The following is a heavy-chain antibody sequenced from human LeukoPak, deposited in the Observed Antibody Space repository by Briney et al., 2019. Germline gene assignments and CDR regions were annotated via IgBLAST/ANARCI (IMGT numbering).Heavy chain of an antibody. V-gene: IGHV1-8*01. Sequence: GASVKASCKASGYTFTSYDINWVRQATGQGLEWMGWMNPNSGNTGYAQKFQGRVTMTRNTSISTAYMELSSLRSEDTAVYYCASALGYSYGSNYMDVWGKGTTVTVSS. CDR3: ASALGYSYGSNYMDV. CDR2: MNPNSGNT. J-gene: IGHJ6*03. D-gene: IGHD5-18*01. CDR1: GYTFTSYD.